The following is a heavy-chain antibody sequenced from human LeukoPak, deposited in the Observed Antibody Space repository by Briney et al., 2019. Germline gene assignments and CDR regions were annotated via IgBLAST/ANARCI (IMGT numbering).Heavy chain of an antibody. CDR3: ARRLIVGAHFDY. J-gene: IGHJ4*02. D-gene: IGHD1-26*01. Sequence: SETLSLTCTVSGGSISSYYWSWIRQPPGKGLEWIGSIYYSGSTYYNPSLKSRVTISVDTSKNQFSLKLSSVTAADTAVYYCARRLIVGAHFDYWGQGTLVTVSS. CDR2: IYYSGST. V-gene: IGHV4-59*05. CDR1: GGSISSYY.